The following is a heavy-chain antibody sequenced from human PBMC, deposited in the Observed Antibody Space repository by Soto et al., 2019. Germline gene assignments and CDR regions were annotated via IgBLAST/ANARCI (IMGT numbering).Heavy chain of an antibody. CDR2: IYYSGST. D-gene: IGHD6-19*01. Sequence: SETLSLTCTVPGGSISSGGYYWSWIRQHPGKGLEWIGYIYYSGSTYYNPSLKSRVTISVDTSKNQFSLKLSSVTAADTAVYYCARSFIAVGGGAFDIWGQGTMVTVSS. CDR3: ARSFIAVGGGAFDI. CDR1: GGSISSGGYY. J-gene: IGHJ3*02. V-gene: IGHV4-31*03.